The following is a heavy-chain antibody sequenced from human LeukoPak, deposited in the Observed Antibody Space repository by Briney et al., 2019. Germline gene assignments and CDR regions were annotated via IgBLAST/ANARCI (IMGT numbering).Heavy chain of an antibody. CDR2: ISYSEST. CDR1: GGSISSSTYY. V-gene: IGHV4-39*01. D-gene: IGHD4-17*01. CDR3: ARHVGTALYGQYYFDY. J-gene: IGHJ4*02. Sequence: SETLSLTCTVSGGSISSSTYYWGWIRQPPGKSLEWIGSISYSESTYYRPSLKSRVTISLHTSKNHFSLKLNSVTAADTAVYYCARHVGTALYGQYYFDYWGQGTLVTVYS.